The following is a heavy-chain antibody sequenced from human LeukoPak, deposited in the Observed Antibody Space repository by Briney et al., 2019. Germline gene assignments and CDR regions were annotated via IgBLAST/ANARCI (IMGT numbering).Heavy chain of an antibody. V-gene: IGHV4-31*03. J-gene: IGHJ6*02. D-gene: IGHD2-21*02. CDR3: ARGRSLVNCGGDCYSSYYYGMDV. CDR1: GGSISSGGYY. CDR2: IYYSGST. Sequence: SQTLSLTCTVSGGSISSGGYYWSWIRQHPGKGLEWIGYIYYSGSTYYNPSLKNRVTISVDTSKNQFSLKLSSVTAADTAVYYCARGRSLVNCGGDCYSSYYYGMDVWGQGTTVTVSS.